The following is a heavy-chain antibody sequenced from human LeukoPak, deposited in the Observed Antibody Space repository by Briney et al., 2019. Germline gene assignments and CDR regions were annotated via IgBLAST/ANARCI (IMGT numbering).Heavy chain of an antibody. CDR3: TTTTRGWYGVGDY. J-gene: IGHJ4*02. CDR2: FYCSGST. D-gene: IGHD6-19*01. CDR1: GGSISSSTYY. Sequence: SETLSLTCTVSGGSISSSTYYWGWIRQPPGKGLEWIVSFYCSGSTYYNASLKSRVTISVDTPKNQFSLKLSSVTAADTAVYSCTTTTRGWYGVGDYWGQGTLVTVSS. V-gene: IGHV4-39*01.